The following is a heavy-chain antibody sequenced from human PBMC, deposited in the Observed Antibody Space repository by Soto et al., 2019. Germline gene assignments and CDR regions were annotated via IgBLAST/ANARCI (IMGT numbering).Heavy chain of an antibody. D-gene: IGHD6-19*01. CDR2: ISYDGSNK. Sequence: QVPLVESGGGVVQPGRSLRLSCAASGFTFSSYGMHWVRQAPGKGLEWVAVISYDGSNKYYADSVKGRFTISRDNSKNTLYLQMNSLRAEDTAVYYCAKVVAVAGTFSYFDYWGQGTLVTVSS. J-gene: IGHJ4*02. V-gene: IGHV3-30*18. CDR1: GFTFSSYG. CDR3: AKVVAVAGTFSYFDY.